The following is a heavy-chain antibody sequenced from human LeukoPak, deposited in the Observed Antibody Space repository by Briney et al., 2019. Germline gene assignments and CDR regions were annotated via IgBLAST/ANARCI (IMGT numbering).Heavy chain of an antibody. D-gene: IGHD2-21*02. CDR2: INEDGSYK. J-gene: IGHJ4*02. CDR3: ARDATRGGDNDY. V-gene: IGHV3-7*01. CDR1: GFTFTSYW. Sequence: PGGSLRLSCAVSGFTFTSYWMSWVRQAPGKGLKWVANINEDGSYKFHADSVKGRLTISRDNAKNSLYLQMNSPRADDTAVYYCARDATRGGDNDYWGQGTRVIVSS.